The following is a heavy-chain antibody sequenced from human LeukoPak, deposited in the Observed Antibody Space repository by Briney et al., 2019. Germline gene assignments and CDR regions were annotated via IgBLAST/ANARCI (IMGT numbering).Heavy chain of an antibody. Sequence: ASVKVSCKASGYTFIGYYIHWVRQAPGQGLEWMGWINPNSGGTKYAQKFQGRVTMTRDTSISTGYMELSRLRSDDTAVYYCARVTGMEDQLPYDALDIWGQGTMVTVSS. J-gene: IGHJ3*02. V-gene: IGHV1-2*02. CDR2: INPNSGGT. CDR3: ARVTGMEDQLPYDALDI. CDR1: GYTFIGYY. D-gene: IGHD2-2*01.